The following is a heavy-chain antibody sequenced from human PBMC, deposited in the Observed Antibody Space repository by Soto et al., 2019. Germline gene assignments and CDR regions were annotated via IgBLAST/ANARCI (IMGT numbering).Heavy chain of an antibody. V-gene: IGHV4-39*01. CDR3: ARQGSY. Sequence: QLQLQESGPGLVKPSETLSLTCNVSGVSISDTSYYWGWIRQPPGKGLVRIGTIYFNGNTFYNPSLKSRLTISVDTPKNQISLRLTSVTAADTAVYYCARQGSYWGQVTLVAVSS. CDR1: GVSISDTSYY. J-gene: IGHJ4*02. CDR2: IYFNGNT.